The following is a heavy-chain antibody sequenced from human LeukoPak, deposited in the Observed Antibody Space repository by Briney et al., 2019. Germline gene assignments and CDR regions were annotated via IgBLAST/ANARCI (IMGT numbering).Heavy chain of an antibody. D-gene: IGHD6-19*01. CDR1: GFTFSSYA. V-gene: IGHV3-23*01. Sequence: GGSLRLSCAASGFTFSSYAMSWVRQAPGKGLEWVSAISGSGGSTYYADSVKGRFTISRDNSKNTLYLQMSSLRAEDTAVYYCATHSRIAVAGDFDYWGQGTLVTVSS. J-gene: IGHJ4*02. CDR3: ATHSRIAVAGDFDY. CDR2: ISGSGGST.